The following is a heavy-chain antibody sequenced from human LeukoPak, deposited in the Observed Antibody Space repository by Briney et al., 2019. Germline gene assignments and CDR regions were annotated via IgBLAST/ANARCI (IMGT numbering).Heavy chain of an antibody. D-gene: IGHD6-13*01. CDR3: ARDPTAAGKEYYFDY. Sequence: PGGSLRLSCAASGFTFSSYSMSWVRQAPGTGLEWVSSISTSSSFIYYADSVKGRFTISRDNAKNSLYLQMNSLRDEDTAVYYCARDPTAAGKEYYFDYWGQGTLVTVSS. J-gene: IGHJ4*02. V-gene: IGHV3-21*06. CDR1: GFTFSSYS. CDR2: ISTSSSFI.